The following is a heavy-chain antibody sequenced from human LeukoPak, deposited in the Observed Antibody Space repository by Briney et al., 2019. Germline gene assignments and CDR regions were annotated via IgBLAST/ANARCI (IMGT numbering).Heavy chain of an antibody. CDR3: AKGPWGSYRPNNWFDP. D-gene: IGHD3-16*02. CDR1: GFTFSGSA. V-gene: IGHV3-73*01. J-gene: IGHJ5*02. CDR2: IRSKANSYAT. Sequence: PGGSLRLSCAASGFTFSGSAMHWVRQASGKGLEWVGRIRSKANSYATAYAASVKGRFTISRDDSKNTLYLQMNSLRADDTAVYYCAKGPWGSYRPNNWFDPWGQGTLVTVSS.